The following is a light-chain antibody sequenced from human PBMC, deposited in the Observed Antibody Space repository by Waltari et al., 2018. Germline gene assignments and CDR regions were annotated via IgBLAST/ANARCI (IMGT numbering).Light chain of an antibody. CDR3: QQFHTSPRT. Sequence: PGDRATLSCRASQSVSNNFLAWYQQRPGQTPRLLIYSASSRATGIPGRFSGSGSGTDFTLTITRLEPEDAAVYYCQQFHTSPRTFGGGTKVEVK. J-gene: IGKJ4*01. CDR2: SAS. CDR1: QSVSNNF. V-gene: IGKV3-20*01.